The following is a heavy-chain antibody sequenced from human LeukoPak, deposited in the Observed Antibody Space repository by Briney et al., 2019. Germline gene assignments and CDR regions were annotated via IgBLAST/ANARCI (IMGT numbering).Heavy chain of an antibody. CDR2: IYHSGST. CDR1: GGSISSGGYS. J-gene: IGHJ3*02. V-gene: IGHV4-30-2*01. Sequence: SETLSLTCAVSGGSISSGGYSWSWIRQPPGKGLEWIGYIYHSGSTYYNPSLKSRVTISVDRSKNQFSLKLSSVTAADTAVYYCASMVRGGNDAFDIWAKGQWSPSLQ. D-gene: IGHD3-10*01. CDR3: ASMVRGGNDAFDI.